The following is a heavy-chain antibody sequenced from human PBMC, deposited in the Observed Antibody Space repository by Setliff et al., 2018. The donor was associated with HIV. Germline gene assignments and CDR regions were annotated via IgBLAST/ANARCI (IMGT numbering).Heavy chain of an antibody. CDR2: VSSRGDT. CDR1: DSGTYY. D-gene: IGHD2-21*02. J-gene: IGHJ3*02. Sequence: SETLSLTCTVSDSGTYYWSWIRQPAGKGLEWIGRVSSRGDTNYNPSLKSRVTMSVDTSKNQFSLKLTSVTASDTAVYYCARDVGVAADIWGQGTMVTVSS. V-gene: IGHV4-4*07. CDR3: ARDVGVAADI.